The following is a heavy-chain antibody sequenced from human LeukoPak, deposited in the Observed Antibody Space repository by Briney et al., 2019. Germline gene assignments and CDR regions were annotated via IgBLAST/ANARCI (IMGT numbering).Heavy chain of an antibody. CDR3: AREKGLLTAYNWFDP. V-gene: IGHV4-4*09. Sequence: PSETLSLTCTVSGGSISSYYWSWIRKPPGKGLEWIGYIYTSGSTNYNPSLKSRVTISVDMSKNQFSLKLSSVTAADTAVYYCAREKGLLTAYNWFDPWGQGTLVTVSS. CDR1: GGSISSYY. D-gene: IGHD7-27*01. J-gene: IGHJ5*02. CDR2: IYTSGST.